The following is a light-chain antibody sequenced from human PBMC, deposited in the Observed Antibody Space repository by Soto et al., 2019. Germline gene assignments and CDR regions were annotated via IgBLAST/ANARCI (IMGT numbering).Light chain of an antibody. J-gene: IGKJ1*01. Sequence: IQMTQSPSTLSASVGDRVTITGRASHNIERWMAWYQQKPGKSLRLLIFDDSTLHSGVPSRFSGSGSGTDFTLTISSLQPDDFATYYCQQFAISTTFGQGTKVDIK. CDR1: HNIERW. V-gene: IGKV1-5*01. CDR2: DDS. CDR3: QQFAISTT.